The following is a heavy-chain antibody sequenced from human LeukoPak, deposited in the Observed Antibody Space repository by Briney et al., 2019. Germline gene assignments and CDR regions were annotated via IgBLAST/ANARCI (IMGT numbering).Heavy chain of an antibody. J-gene: IGHJ5*02. CDR3: VRGQTTFEL. V-gene: IGHV3-7*01. CDR1: EFTFSNYW. D-gene: IGHD1-7*01. Sequence: GGSLRLSCAASEFTFSNYWMSWVCQVPGKGLEWVAHIKQDGSQEHYVGSVKGRFTISRDNAKNSLYLQMNGLRAEDTAVYYCVRGQTTFELWGQGTLVTVSS. CDR2: IKQDGSQE.